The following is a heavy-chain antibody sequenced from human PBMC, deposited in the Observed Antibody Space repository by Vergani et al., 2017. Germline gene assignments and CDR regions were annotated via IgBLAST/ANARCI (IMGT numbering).Heavy chain of an antibody. V-gene: IGHV4-59*08. CDR1: GGSISSYY. Sequence: QVQLQESGPGLVKPSETLSLTCTVSGGSISSYYWSWIRQPPGKGLEWIGYIYYSWSTNYNPSLKSRVTISVDTSKNQFSLKLSSVTAADTAVYYCARLGMTTVVTPLDGWFDPWGQGTLVTVSS. J-gene: IGHJ5*02. CDR3: ARLGMTTVVTPLDGWFDP. CDR2: IYYSWST. D-gene: IGHD4-23*01.